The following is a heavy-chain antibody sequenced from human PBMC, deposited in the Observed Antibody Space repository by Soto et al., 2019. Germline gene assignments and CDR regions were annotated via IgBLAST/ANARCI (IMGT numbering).Heavy chain of an antibody. CDR3: ARRIDPDY. J-gene: IGHJ4*02. CDR1: GYTFTSYT. D-gene: IGHD1-26*01. V-gene: IGHV1-3*01. CDR2: IHAGNGNT. Sequence: GASVKVSCKASGYTFTSYTVHWVRQAPGQRLEWMGWIHAGNGNTKYSQRFRDRVTITRDTSASTVFMELSSLTFEDTAVYYCARRIDPDYWGQGTLVTVSS.